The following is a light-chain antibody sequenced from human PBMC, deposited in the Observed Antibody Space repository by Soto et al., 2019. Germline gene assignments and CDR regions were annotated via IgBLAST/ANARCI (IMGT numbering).Light chain of an antibody. J-gene: IGKJ1*01. CDR2: DAS. CDR1: QSVSSN. CDR3: QQYNNWPRT. Sequence: EIVMTQSPATLSVSPGERATLSCRASQSVSSNLAWYQQKPGQAPRLLNYDASTSATGIPARFSGSGSGTEFTLTISSLQSEDFAVYYCQQYNNWPRTFGQGTNVEIK. V-gene: IGKV3-15*01.